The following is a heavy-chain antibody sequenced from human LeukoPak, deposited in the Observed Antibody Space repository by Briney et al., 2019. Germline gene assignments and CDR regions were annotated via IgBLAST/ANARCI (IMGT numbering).Heavy chain of an antibody. Sequence: SGGSLRLSCAASGFTFSSYSMNWVRQAPGKGLEWVSSISTSSSYIHYAESVKGRFTISRDNAKNSLYLQMNSLRAEDTAVYYCATGSGSYYGYFDYWGQGTLVTVSS. V-gene: IGHV3-21*01. D-gene: IGHD1-26*01. CDR2: ISTSSSYI. CDR1: GFTFSSYS. CDR3: ATGSGSYYGYFDY. J-gene: IGHJ4*02.